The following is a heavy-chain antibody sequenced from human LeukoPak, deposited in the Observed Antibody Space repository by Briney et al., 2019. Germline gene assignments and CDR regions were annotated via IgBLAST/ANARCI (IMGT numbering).Heavy chain of an antibody. CDR2: INSNGGST. CDR1: GFTFDDYG. CDR3: ASFQDWLGTDY. D-gene: IGHD3-9*01. J-gene: IGHJ4*02. Sequence: GGSLRLSCAASGFTFDDYGMSWVRQAPGKGLEWVSGINSNGGSTGYEDSGKGRFTISRDNARNSLCLQMNSLRAEDTAVYYCASFQDWLGTDYWGQGTLVTVSS. V-gene: IGHV3-20*04.